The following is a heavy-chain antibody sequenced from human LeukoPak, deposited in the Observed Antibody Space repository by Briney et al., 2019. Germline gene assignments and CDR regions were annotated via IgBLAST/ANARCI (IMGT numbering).Heavy chain of an antibody. CDR3: ARGRRQLWLTDYFDY. V-gene: IGHV1-46*01. D-gene: IGHD5-18*01. J-gene: IGHJ4*02. CDR2: INPVNGAT. Sequence: VSVKVSCKASGYTFTNYYMHWVRQAPGQGLEWMGIINPVNGATSYAQEFQGRVTMTRDTSTSTVYMELSSLTSEDTAVYYCARGRRQLWLTDYFDYWGQGTLVTVSS. CDR1: GYTFTNYY.